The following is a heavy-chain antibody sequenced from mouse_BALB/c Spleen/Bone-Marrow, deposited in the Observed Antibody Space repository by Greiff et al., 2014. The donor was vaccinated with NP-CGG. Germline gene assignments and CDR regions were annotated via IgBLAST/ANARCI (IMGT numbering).Heavy chain of an antibody. CDR1: GYTFTSYW. CDR2: FNPSNGRT. V-gene: IGHV1S81*02. J-gene: IGHJ2*01. D-gene: IGHD1-2*01. CDR3: ARPYYGPYFDY. Sequence: QVQLKESGAELVKPGASVKLSCKASGYTFTSYWMHWVKQRPGQGLEWIGEFNPSNGRTNYNEKFKSKATLTVDKSSSTAYMQLSSLTSEDSAVYYCARPYYGPYFDYWGQGTTLTVSS.